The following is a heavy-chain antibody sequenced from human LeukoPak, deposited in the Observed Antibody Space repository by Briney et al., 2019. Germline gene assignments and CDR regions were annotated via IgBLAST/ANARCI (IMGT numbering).Heavy chain of an antibody. Sequence: GGSLRLSCAASGFTFSSNGMSWVRQAPGKGLEWVSAISGSGGSTYYADSVKSRFTISRDNSKNTLYLQMNSLRVEDTAVYYCAKDRGIISDYWGQGTLVTVSS. V-gene: IGHV3-23*01. J-gene: IGHJ4*02. D-gene: IGHD3-10*01. CDR1: GFTFSSNG. CDR2: ISGSGGST. CDR3: AKDRGIISDY.